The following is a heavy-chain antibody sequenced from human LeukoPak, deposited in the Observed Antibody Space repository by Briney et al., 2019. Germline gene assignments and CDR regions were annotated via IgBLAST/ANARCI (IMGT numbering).Heavy chain of an antibody. Sequence: PGMSLRLSCTASGFTFSSYAMHWVRQAPGKGPEYVAAISGNGDKTHYGSSVQGRFTVYRDNSKDTLYLQMNSLSAEDTAVYYCAKNYGDYYYYGMDVWGQGTTVTVSS. V-gene: IGHV3-64*01. CDR1: GFTFSSYA. J-gene: IGHJ6*02. CDR2: ISGNGDKT. D-gene: IGHD4-17*01. CDR3: AKNYGDYYYYGMDV.